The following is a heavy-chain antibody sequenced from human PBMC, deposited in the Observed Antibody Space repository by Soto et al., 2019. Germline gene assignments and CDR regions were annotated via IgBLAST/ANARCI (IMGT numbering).Heavy chain of an antibody. J-gene: IGHJ6*02. D-gene: IGHD3-3*02. CDR3: ARDKDRQQLGGNYYYILDV. CDR2: IMPVFATP. Sequence: QVQLVQSGAEVKKPGSSVKVSCKASGGTFSTSAISWVRQAPGQGLEWVGGIMPVFATPDYAQKFQGRVTISADESTTTAYLELTSVRTDDTAVYYCARDKDRQQLGGNYYYILDVWGQGTAIIVSS. V-gene: IGHV1-69*12. CDR1: GGTFSTSA.